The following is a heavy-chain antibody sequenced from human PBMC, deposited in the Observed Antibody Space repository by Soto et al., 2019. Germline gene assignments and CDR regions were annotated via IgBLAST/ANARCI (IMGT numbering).Heavy chain of an antibody. CDR1: SGSISTGNW. J-gene: IGHJ4*02. V-gene: IGHV4-4*02. Sequence: QVELQESGPRLVKSSGTLSLTCEVSSGSISTGNWWSWVRQPPGKGLAWIGEIYYTGATNYNPSLKSRVTMTIDKSKDQFSLILTSATAADTAVYYFARVFSSGSGWMYYFDFWGQGILVSVSS. CDR3: ARVFSSGSGWMYYFDF. D-gene: IGHD6-25*01. CDR2: IYYTGAT.